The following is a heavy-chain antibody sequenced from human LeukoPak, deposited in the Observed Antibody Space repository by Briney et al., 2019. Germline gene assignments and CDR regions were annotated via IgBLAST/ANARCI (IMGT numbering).Heavy chain of an antibody. D-gene: IGHD3-22*01. CDR2: VSTSGDAT. V-gene: IGHV3-23*01. Sequence: GGSLRLSCAAPGFTFSSYAMSWVRQPPGRGLVWVSGVSTSGDATYYADSVRGRFTISRDNSRNILYLHGNSLRPEDTAVYYCAREGGSSGYDNIPYWGQGILVTVSA. J-gene: IGHJ4*02. CDR1: GFTFSSYA. CDR3: AREGGSSGYDNIPY.